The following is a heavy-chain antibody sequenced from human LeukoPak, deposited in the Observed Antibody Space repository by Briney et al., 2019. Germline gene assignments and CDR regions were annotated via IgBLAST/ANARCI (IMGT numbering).Heavy chain of an antibody. J-gene: IGHJ4*02. D-gene: IGHD4-17*01. CDR3: ARADDYGDSLDY. CDR1: GFTVSSNY. V-gene: IGHV3-53*01. CDR2: IYSGGST. Sequence: GGSLRLSCAASGFTVSSNYMSWVRQAPGKGLEWVSVIYSGGSTYYADSVKGRFTTSRDNSKNTLYLQMNSLRAEDTAVYYCARADDYGDSLDYWGQGTLVTVSS.